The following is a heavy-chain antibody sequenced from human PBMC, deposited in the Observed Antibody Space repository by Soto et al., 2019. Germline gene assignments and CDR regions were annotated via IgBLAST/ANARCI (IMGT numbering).Heavy chain of an antibody. V-gene: IGHV1-69*06. CDR2: IIPIFGTA. D-gene: IGHD2-2*01. CDR3: ARARFYCIGTSCYSPYYYGMDV. J-gene: IGHJ6*02. CDR1: GGTFSSYA. Sequence: GASVKVSCKASGGTFSSYAISWVRQAPGQGLEWMGGIIPIFGTANYAQKFQGRVTITADKSTSTAYVELSSLRSEDTAVYYCARARFYCIGTSCYSPYYYGMDVWGQGTTVTVSS.